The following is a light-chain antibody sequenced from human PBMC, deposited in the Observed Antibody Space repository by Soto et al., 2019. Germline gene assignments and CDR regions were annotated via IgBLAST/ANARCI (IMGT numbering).Light chain of an antibody. CDR1: QSVSNNY. CDR2: GAS. Sequence: EIVLTQSPGTLSLSPGERATLSCRASQSVSNNYLAWYQQKPGQAPRLLIHGASTRATGVPDRFSGSGSGTDVTLTISRLEPEDFAVYSCQQYGSSPRTFGQGTKVEIK. J-gene: IGKJ1*01. CDR3: QQYGSSPRT. V-gene: IGKV3-20*01.